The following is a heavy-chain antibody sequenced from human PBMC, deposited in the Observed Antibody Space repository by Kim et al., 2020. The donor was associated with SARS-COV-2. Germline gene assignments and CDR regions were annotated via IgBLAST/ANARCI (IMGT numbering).Heavy chain of an antibody. Sequence: STSYSPSLKSRFTISVDTSKNQFSLKLSSVTAADTAVYYCARASTVTLDYWGQGALVTVSS. CDR2: ST. V-gene: IGHV4-31*02. D-gene: IGHD4-17*01. CDR3: ARASTVTLDY. J-gene: IGHJ4*02.